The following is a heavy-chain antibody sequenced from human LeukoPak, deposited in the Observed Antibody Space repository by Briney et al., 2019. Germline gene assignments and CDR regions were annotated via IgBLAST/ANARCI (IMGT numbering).Heavy chain of an antibody. CDR2: IWYDGSNQ. Sequence: GGSLTLSCAASGFTFSSYGMHWVRQAPGKGLEWVALIWYDGSNQHYADSVRGRFTISRDNSKSTLYLQMNSLRAEDTAVYYCARDQGSSSWYNFDYWGQGTLVTVSS. V-gene: IGHV3-33*01. J-gene: IGHJ4*02. CDR3: ARDQGSSSWYNFDY. CDR1: GFTFSSYG. D-gene: IGHD6-13*01.